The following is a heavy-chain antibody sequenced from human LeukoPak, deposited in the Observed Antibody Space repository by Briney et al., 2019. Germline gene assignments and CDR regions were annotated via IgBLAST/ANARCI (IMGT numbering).Heavy chain of an antibody. CDR1: GFTFDDYA. Sequence: AGGSLRLSCAASGFTFDDYAMHWVRQAPGKGLEWASLISGDGSSTYYADSVKGRFTISRDNSKNSLYLQMNSLRTEDTALYYCAKEAESGGGVDYWGQGTLVTVSS. J-gene: IGHJ4*02. CDR2: ISGDGSST. D-gene: IGHD2-15*01. V-gene: IGHV3-43*02. CDR3: AKEAESGGGVDY.